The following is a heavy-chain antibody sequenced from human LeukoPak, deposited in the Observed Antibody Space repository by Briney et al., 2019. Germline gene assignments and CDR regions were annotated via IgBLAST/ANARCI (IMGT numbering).Heavy chain of an antibody. V-gene: IGHV4-34*01. D-gene: IGHD6-19*01. Sequence: GSLRLSCAASRFTFSNFAMSWVRQPPGKGLEWIGEINHSGSTNYNPSLKSRVTISVDTSKNQFSLKLSSVTAADTAVYYCARIHSSGWYEVNYWGQGTLVTVSS. J-gene: IGHJ4*02. CDR3: ARIHSSGWYEVNY. CDR1: RFTFSNFA. CDR2: INHSGST.